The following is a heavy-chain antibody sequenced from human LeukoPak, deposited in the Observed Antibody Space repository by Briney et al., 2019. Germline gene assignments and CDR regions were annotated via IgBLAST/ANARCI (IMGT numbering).Heavy chain of an antibody. J-gene: IGHJ4*02. Sequence: GASVTVSCKASVYSVTSYGISWVREAPGRGREGVGYISAYDGETEYAQKFQGRVTLTTDTSTGTVYMEMRRLRSDDTAVYYCARGGKNYFDFWGQGTLVTVSS. CDR2: ISAYDGET. V-gene: IGHV1-18*01. CDR1: VYSVTSYG. CDR3: ARGGKNYFDF. D-gene: IGHD1-26*01.